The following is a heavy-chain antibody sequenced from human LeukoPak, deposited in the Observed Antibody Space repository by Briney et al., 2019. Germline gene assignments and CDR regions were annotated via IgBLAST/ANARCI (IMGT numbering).Heavy chain of an antibody. CDR2: IIPILGIA. CDR3: ARGSIGTMDV. Sequence: ASVKDSCKASGGTFSSYAISWVRQAPGQGLEWMGRIIPILGIANYAQKFQGRVTITADKSTSTAYMELSSLRSEDTAVYYCARGSIGTMDVWGKGTTVTLSS. CDR1: GGTFSSYA. V-gene: IGHV1-69*04. D-gene: IGHD1-1*01. J-gene: IGHJ6*03.